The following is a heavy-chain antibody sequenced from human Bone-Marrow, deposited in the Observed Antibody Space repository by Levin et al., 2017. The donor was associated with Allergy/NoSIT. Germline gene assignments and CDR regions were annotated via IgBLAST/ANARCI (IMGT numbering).Heavy chain of an antibody. J-gene: IGHJ4*02. Sequence: GESLKISCAASGFTFSDYGMHWVRQAPGKGLEWVAVIWSDGNYEYYADSVRDRFTISRDNSKNTLYLQLNSLTAEDTAVYYCAREGDAYARGADYWGKGTLVSASS. V-gene: IGHV3-33*01. CDR3: AREGDAYARGADY. CDR1: GFTFSDYG. D-gene: IGHD2-21*02. CDR2: IWSDGNYE.